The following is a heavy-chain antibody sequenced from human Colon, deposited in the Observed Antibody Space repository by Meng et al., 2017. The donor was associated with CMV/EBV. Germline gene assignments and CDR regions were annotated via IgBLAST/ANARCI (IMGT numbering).Heavy chain of an antibody. Sequence: ASGFSFTNDWMHWVRQAPGKGLVWVSRVNGDGSSTNYADSVKGRFTISRDNAKNTLYLQMNSLRAEDTAVYYCARDLVGYSYGPPAYWGQGILVTVSS. CDR2: VNGDGSST. CDR3: ARDLVGYSYGPPAY. V-gene: IGHV3-74*01. J-gene: IGHJ4*02. D-gene: IGHD5-18*01. CDR1: GFSFTNDW.